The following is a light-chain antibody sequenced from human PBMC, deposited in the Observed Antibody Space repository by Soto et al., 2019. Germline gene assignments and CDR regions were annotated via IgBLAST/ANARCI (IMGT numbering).Light chain of an antibody. CDR1: QSIILW. V-gene: IGKV1-5*01. Sequence: DSQMTQSPSTLAASVEDRVTITCRASQSIILWLAWYQQKLGKAPKRLIYDASSLESGVPSRFSGSGSGTEFTLTISSLQPDDFATYYCQQYNSYPLTFGGGTKGEIK. CDR2: DAS. J-gene: IGKJ4*01. CDR3: QQYNSYPLT.